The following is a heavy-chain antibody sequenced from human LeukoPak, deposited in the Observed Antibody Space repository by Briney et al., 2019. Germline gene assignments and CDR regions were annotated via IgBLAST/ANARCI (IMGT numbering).Heavy chain of an antibody. D-gene: IGHD1-1*01. CDR3: AGDLASLWEDDHFDY. Sequence: PGGSLRLSCAASGFTFSSYGFHWIRQAPGKGLEWVSYISSSSSYTNYADSVKGRFTISRDNAKNSLYLQMNSLRAEDTAVYYCAGDLASLWEDDHFDYWGQGTLVTVSS. CDR1: GFTFSSYG. J-gene: IGHJ4*02. V-gene: IGHV3-21*05. CDR2: ISSSSSYT.